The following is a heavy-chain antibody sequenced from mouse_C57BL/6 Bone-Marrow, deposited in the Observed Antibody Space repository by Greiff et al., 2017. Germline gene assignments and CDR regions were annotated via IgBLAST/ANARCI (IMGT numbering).Heavy chain of an antibody. Sequence: QVQLQQPGAELVKPGASVKLSCKASGYTFTSYWMHWVKQRPGQGLEWIGMIHPNSGSTNYNEKFKSKATLTVDTSSSTAYMQLSSLTSEDSACYYWAREDYYGSSYWYFDGWGTGTTVTVSS. D-gene: IGHD1-1*01. J-gene: IGHJ1*03. V-gene: IGHV1-64*01. CDR1: GYTFTSYW. CDR3: AREDYYGSSYWYFDG. CDR2: IHPNSGST.